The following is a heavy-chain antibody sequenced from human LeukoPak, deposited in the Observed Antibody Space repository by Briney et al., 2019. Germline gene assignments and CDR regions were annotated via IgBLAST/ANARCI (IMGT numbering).Heavy chain of an antibody. Sequence: PGGSLRLSCAASGFNVSSNYMSWVRQAPGKGLEWVSVIYSGGSTYYADSVKGRFTISRDNSKNTLNLQTNSLRAEDTAVYYCARDTSDSSGYSFHYWGQGTLVTVSS. D-gene: IGHD3-22*01. CDR1: GFNVSSNY. V-gene: IGHV3-53*01. J-gene: IGHJ4*02. CDR3: ARDTSDSSGYSFHY. CDR2: IYSGGST.